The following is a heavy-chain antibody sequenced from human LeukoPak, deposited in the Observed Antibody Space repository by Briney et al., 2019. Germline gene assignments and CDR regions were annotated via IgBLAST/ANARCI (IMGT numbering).Heavy chain of an antibody. V-gene: IGHV3-30*02. J-gene: IGHJ6*03. CDR3: AKDHLAAAGTDYYYYMDV. CDR1: GFTFSSYG. Sequence: GGSLRLSCAASGFTFSSYGMHWVRQAPGKGLEWVAFIRYDGSNKYYADSVKGRFTISRDNSKNTLYLQMNSLRAEDTAVYYCAKDHLAAAGTDYYYYMDVWGKGTTVTVSS. D-gene: IGHD6-13*01. CDR2: IRYDGSNK.